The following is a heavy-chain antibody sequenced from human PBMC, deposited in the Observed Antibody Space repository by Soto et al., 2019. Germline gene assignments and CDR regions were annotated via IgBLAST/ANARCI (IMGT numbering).Heavy chain of an antibody. D-gene: IGHD3-22*01. J-gene: IGHJ4*02. CDR1: GFSFSNAW. V-gene: IGHV3-15*01. CDR3: TTQYYYDSSGSLLN. CDR2: IKSKADGGAT. Sequence: EVQLVESGGGSVKPGGSLRLSCAASGFSFSNAWMTWVRQAPGKGLEWVGRIKSKADGGATDYAAPVRGRFTISGDDSKNTLYLQMNSLKTEDTAVYYCTTQYYYDSSGSLLNWGQGALVTVSS.